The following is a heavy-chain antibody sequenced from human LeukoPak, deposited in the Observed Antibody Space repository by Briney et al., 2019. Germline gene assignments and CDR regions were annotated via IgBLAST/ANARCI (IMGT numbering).Heavy chain of an antibody. D-gene: IGHD3-22*01. V-gene: IGHV4-4*07. Sequence: SDTLSITCTVSGGSISSYYWSWIRQPAGKGLEWIGRIYTSGSTNYNPSLKSRVTMSVDTSKNQFSLKLSSVTAADTAVYYCARDDSSGYYSYNAFDIWGQGTMVTVSS. CDR1: GGSISSYY. CDR3: ARDDSSGYYSYNAFDI. CDR2: IYTSGST. J-gene: IGHJ3*02.